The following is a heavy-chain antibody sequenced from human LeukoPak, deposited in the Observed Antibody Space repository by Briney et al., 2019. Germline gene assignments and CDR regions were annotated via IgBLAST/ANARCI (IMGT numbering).Heavy chain of an antibody. D-gene: IGHD3-10*01. Sequence: PGGSLRLSCAASGLTFSSYGMHWVRQAPGKGLEWVAFIRYDGSNKYYADSVKGRFTISRDNSKNTLYLQMNSLRAEDTAVYYCAKDRVLWFGESGWFDPWGQGTLVTVSS. J-gene: IGHJ5*02. CDR2: IRYDGSNK. V-gene: IGHV3-30*02. CDR3: AKDRVLWFGESGWFDP. CDR1: GLTFSSYG.